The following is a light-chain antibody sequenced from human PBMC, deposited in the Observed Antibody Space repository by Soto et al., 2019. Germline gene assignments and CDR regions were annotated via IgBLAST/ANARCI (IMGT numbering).Light chain of an antibody. CDR2: RDN. CDR3: AARDDSLRGWV. J-gene: IGLJ3*02. Sequence: QSVLTQPPSTSGTPGQRVTISCSGSSSNIGSRSVHWFQQLPGTAPKLLIYRDNQRPSGVPDRFSGSKSGTSASLAISGLRSDDEADYYCAARDDSLRGWVFGGGTKVTVL. V-gene: IGLV1-47*01. CDR1: SSNIGSRS.